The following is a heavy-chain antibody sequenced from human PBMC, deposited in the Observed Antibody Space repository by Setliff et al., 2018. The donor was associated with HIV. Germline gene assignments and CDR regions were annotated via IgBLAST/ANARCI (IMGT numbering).Heavy chain of an antibody. D-gene: IGHD3-16*02. V-gene: IGHV3-49*04. CDR2: IRSKGYGRTT. CDR3: TREGIYVWGNHRTLDY. Sequence: PGGSLRLSCLASGFTFGDYAMNWVRQAPGKGLEWVGFIRSKGYGRTTEYAACMKGGFTISREESKSIAYLQMNSLKTEDTAVYYCTREGIYVWGNHRTLDYWGQGTLVTVSS. CDR1: GFTFGDYA. J-gene: IGHJ4*02.